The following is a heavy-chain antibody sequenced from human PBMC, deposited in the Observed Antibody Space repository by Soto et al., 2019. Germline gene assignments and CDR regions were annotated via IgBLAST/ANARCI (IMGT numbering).Heavy chain of an antibody. CDR1: GFTFSDYY. CDR3: AGDLDVDTAMVTPYRYGMDV. CDR2: ISSSGSTI. V-gene: IGHV3-11*01. Sequence: PGGSLRLSCAASGFTFSDYYMSWIRQAPGKGLEWVSYISSSGSTIYYADSVKGRFTISRDNAKNSLYLQMNSLRAEDTAVYYCAGDLDVDTAMVTPYRYGMDVWGQGTTVTVSS. J-gene: IGHJ6*02. D-gene: IGHD5-18*01.